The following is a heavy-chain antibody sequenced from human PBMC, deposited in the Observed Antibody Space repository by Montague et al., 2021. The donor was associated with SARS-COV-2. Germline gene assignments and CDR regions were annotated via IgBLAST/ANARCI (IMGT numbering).Heavy chain of an antibody. D-gene: IGHD2-15*01. Sequence: SLRLSCAASRFTFSSYGMHWVRQAPSKGLEWVAVIWYDGSNKYYADSVKGRFTISRDNSKNTLYLQMNSLRAEDTAVYYCAKVIIDGAADWYFDLWGLGTLVTVSS. CDR1: RFTFSSYG. J-gene: IGHJ2*01. CDR2: IWYDGSNK. V-gene: IGHV3-33*06. CDR3: AKVIIDGAADWYFDL.